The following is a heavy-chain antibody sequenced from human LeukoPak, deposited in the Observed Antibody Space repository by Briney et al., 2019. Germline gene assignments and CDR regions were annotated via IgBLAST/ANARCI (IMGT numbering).Heavy chain of an antibody. CDR3: ARAGTGEYSSFYSWFDP. V-gene: IGHV1-2*02. CDR1: GYTFTSYD. J-gene: IGHJ5*02. D-gene: IGHD6-6*01. Sequence: ASVKVSCKASGYTFTSYDINWVRQATGQGLEWMGWINPNSGGTNYAQKFQGRVTMTRDTSISTAYMELSRLRSDDTAVYYCARAGTGEYSSFYSWFDPWGQGTLVTVSS. CDR2: INPNSGGT.